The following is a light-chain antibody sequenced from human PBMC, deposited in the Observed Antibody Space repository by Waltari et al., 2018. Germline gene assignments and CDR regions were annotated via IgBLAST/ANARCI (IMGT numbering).Light chain of an antibody. CDR1: SNDVGGFNY. CDR3: SSYAGSNTLEV. V-gene: IGLV2-14*03. Sequence: QSALTQPASVSGSPGQSITISCTGTSNDVGGFNYVSWYQQHPGKAPKRMIYDVSNRPSGVSNRFSGSKSGNTASLTISGRQAEDEADYYCSSYAGSNTLEVFGGGTKLTVL. J-gene: IGLJ3*02. CDR2: DVS.